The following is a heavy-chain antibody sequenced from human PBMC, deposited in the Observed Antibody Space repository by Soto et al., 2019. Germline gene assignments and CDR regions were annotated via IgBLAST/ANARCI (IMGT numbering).Heavy chain of an antibody. J-gene: IGHJ4*02. CDR1: GVTFRSYS. CDR3: ARSKGGYFDY. V-gene: IGHV3-48*01. CDR2: ISSSSSTI. D-gene: IGHD1-26*01. Sequence: EVQLVESGGGLVQPGGSLRLSCAASGVTFRSYSMNWVRHAPGKGLACVSYISSSSSTIDSADSVKGLFTISRDNAKNSLYRQMNRLRAEDTAVYYCARSKGGYFDYWGQGTLVTVSS.